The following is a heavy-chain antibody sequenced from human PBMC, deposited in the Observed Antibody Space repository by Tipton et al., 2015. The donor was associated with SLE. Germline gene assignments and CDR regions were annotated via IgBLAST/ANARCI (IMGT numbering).Heavy chain of an antibody. V-gene: IGHV4-59*11. CDR3: ARLPDYFDH. CDR2: FYGGST. J-gene: IGHJ4*02. CDR1: GGSFNSRY. Sequence: TLSLTCTVSGGSFNSRYWSWIRQPPGKGLAWIGYFYGGSTSYNPSLRGRVTISGDTSKNQFSLKLRSVTAADTAVYYCARLPDYFDHWGQGALVTVSS.